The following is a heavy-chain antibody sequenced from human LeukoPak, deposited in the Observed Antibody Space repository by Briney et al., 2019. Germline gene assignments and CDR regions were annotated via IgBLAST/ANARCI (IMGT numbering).Heavy chain of an antibody. D-gene: IGHD2-2*01. CDR2: ISTSGGST. V-gene: IGHV3-64*01. J-gene: IGHJ6*03. Sequence: PGGSLRLSCTASVFTFSSYAMHWVRQAPGKGLEYVSAISTSGGSTYYANSVKGRFTISRDNSKNTLYLQMGSLRADDMAVYYCARVYCSSTSCWGRGYYMDVWGKGTTVTVSS. CDR1: VFTFSSYA. CDR3: ARVYCSSTSCWGRGYYMDV.